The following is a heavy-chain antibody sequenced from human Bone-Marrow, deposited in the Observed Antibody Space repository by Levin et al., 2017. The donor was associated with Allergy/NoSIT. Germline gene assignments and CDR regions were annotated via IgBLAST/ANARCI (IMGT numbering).Heavy chain of an antibody. CDR3: ARGQFGEYYYMDV. CDR2: LSGESTYI. D-gene: IGHD3-10*01. CDR1: GFTFGSYN. J-gene: IGHJ6*03. V-gene: IGHV3-21*01. Sequence: GESLKISCAASGFTFGSYNMYWVRQAPGKGLEWVSSLSGESTYIFYADSVKGRFTVSRDNARNSLYLQMNSLRVEDTAVYYCARGQFGEYYYMDVWSNGTTVSVSS.